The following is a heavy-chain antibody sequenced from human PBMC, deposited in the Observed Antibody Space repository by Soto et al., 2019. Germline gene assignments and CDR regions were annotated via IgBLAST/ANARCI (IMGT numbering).Heavy chain of an antibody. CDR1: GFTFSSYW. CDR2: VSSDGSST. V-gene: IGHV3-74*01. J-gene: IGHJ4*02. CDR3: ARGLTNCSSVDS. D-gene: IGHD6-6*01. Sequence: EVQLVESGGGLVQPGESLRLSCAASGFTFSSYWMHWIRQAPGKGLVWVARVSSDGSSTVYANSVTGRLTISRDNAKNTLYLQMNSLSDEDTAVYYCARGLTNCSSVDSWGQGTLVTVSS.